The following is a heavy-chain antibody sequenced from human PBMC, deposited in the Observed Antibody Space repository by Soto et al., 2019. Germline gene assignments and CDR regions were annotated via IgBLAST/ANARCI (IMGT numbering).Heavy chain of an antibody. CDR2: ISRNGGTT. CDR1: GFTFRNYA. D-gene: IGHD4-17*01. Sequence: EVQLLESGGGLVQPGGSLRLSCAASGFTFRNYALNWVRQVPGQGLEWVSGISRNGGTTYYTDSVKGRFTISRDNSKNTLYLQMNSLRVEDTAVYYCAKDRNGENYWYFDLWGRGTLVTVSS. J-gene: IGHJ2*01. CDR3: AKDRNGENYWYFDL. V-gene: IGHV3-23*01.